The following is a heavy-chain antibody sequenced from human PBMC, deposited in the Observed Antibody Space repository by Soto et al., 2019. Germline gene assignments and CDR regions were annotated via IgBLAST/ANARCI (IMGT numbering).Heavy chain of an antibody. Sequence: SEPLSLTCTVSGGSISSYYWSWIRQPPGKGLEWIGYIYYSGSTNYNPSLKSRVTISVDTSKNQFSLKLSSVTAADTAVYYCARAQRDFWSGYHYFDYWGQGTLVTVSS. J-gene: IGHJ4*02. CDR2: IYYSGST. D-gene: IGHD3-3*01. CDR3: ARAQRDFWSGYHYFDY. V-gene: IGHV4-59*01. CDR1: GGSISSYY.